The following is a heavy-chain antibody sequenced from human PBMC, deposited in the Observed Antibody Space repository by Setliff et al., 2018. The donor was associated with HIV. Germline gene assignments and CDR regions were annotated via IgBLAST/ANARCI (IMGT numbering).Heavy chain of an antibody. V-gene: IGHV1-2*02. J-gene: IGHJ4*02. CDR1: GYIFSVYL. CDR2: INPKSGDT. Sequence: ASVKVSCKASGYIFSVYLMHWVRQAPGQGLEWMGWINPKSGDTNYAQRFQGRVTMARDTSINTAYMELKRLTSDDTALYYCAKGAGGYYDQWSQGTLVTVSS. CDR3: AKGAGGYYDQ. D-gene: IGHD2-15*01.